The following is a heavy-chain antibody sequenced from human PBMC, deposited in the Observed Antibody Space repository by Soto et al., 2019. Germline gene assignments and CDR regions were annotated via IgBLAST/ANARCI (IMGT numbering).Heavy chain of an antibody. D-gene: IGHD1-1*01. CDR1: GFTFSSYW. CDR3: ARAGNWNDASGYYYYMDV. CDR2: IKQDGSEK. V-gene: IGHV3-7*01. Sequence: GGSLRLSCAASGFTFSSYWMSWVRQAPGKGLEWVANIKQDGSEKYYVDSVKGRFTISRDNAKNSLYLQMNSLRAEDTAVYYCARAGNWNDASGYYYYMDVWGKGTTVTVSS. J-gene: IGHJ6*03.